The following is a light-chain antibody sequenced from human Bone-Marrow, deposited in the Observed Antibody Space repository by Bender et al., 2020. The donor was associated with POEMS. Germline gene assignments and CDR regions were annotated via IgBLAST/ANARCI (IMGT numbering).Light chain of an antibody. CDR1: TGDVGYYNY. CDR3: SSYTSINTWV. J-gene: IGLJ3*02. Sequence: QSALTQPASVSGYPGQSITISCTGTTGDVGYYNYVSWYQHHPGKAPKLMIYDVINRPSGISNRFSGSKSGNTASLTISGLQADDEADYYCSSYTSINTWVFGGGTKLTVL. V-gene: IGLV2-14*03. CDR2: DVI.